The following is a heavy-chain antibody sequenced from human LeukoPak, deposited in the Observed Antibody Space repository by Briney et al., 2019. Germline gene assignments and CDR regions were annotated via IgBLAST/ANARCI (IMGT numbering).Heavy chain of an antibody. CDR2: IYYSGST. CDR3: ARHVEYSSSSEANFDY. J-gene: IGHJ4*02. CDR1: GVSISSYY. D-gene: IGHD6-6*01. Sequence: PSETLSLTCTVSGVSISSYYWSWIRQVPGKGLEWIGYIYYSGSTNYNPSLKSRVTISIDTSKNQFSLRLSSVTAADTAVYYCARHVEYSSSSEANFDYWGQGTLVTVSS. V-gene: IGHV4-59*01.